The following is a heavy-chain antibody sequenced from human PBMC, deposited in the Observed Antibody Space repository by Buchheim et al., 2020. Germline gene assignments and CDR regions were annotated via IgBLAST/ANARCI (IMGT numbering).Heavy chain of an antibody. V-gene: IGHV1-69*04. J-gene: IGHJ6*02. CDR2: IIPILGIA. D-gene: IGHD1-7*01. Sequence: QVQLVQSGAEVQKPGSSVKVSCKASGGTFSSYAISWVRQAPGQGLEWMGRIIPILGIANYAQKFQGRVTITADKSTSTAYMELSSLRSEDTAVYYCARAITGTTPELYYYYYGMDVWGQGTT. CDR3: ARAITGTTPELYYYYYGMDV. CDR1: GGTFSSYA.